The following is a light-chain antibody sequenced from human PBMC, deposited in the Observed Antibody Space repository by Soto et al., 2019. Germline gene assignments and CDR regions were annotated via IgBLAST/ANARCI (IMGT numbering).Light chain of an antibody. CDR1: RSNIGSNT. CDR3: ATWDDSLNGVV. J-gene: IGLJ2*01. Sequence: QSALTQPPSESGTPGQRVTISCSGSRSNIGSNTVNWYQHVPGTAPKLLISSDNQRPSGLPDRFSGSKSGTSASLAISGLQSADEADYYCATWDDSLNGVVFGGGTQLTVL. V-gene: IGLV1-44*01. CDR2: SDN.